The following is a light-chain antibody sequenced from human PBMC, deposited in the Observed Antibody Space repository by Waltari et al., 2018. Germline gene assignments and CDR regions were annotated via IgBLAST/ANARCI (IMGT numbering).Light chain of an antibody. J-gene: IGKJ1*01. CDR1: QSLLHSNGYNY. V-gene: IGKV2-28*01. Sequence: IVMTQSPLSLPVTPGEPASISCRSSQSLLHSNGYNYLDWYLQKPGQSPQLLIYLGSRLDSGVPDRVSGSGSGTDFTLKISRVEAEDVGVYYCMQALQTPPSTFGQGTKVEIK. CDR2: LGS. CDR3: MQALQTPPST.